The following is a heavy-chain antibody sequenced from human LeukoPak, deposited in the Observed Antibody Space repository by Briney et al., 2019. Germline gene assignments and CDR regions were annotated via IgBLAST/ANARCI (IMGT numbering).Heavy chain of an antibody. CDR3: AKDGLLWFETYYYYYMDV. J-gene: IGHJ6*03. CDR1: GFTFSSYG. CDR2: IRDDGSNK. V-gene: IGHV3-30*02. Sequence: GGSLRLSCAASGFTFSSYGMHWVRQAPGKGLEWVAFIRDDGSNKYYADSVKGRFTISRDNSKNTLYLQMNSLRAEDTAVYYCAKDGLLWFETYYYYYMDVWGKGTTVTVSS. D-gene: IGHD3-10*01.